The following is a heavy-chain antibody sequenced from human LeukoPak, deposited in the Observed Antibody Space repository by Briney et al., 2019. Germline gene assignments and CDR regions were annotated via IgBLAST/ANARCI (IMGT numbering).Heavy chain of an antibody. Sequence: GGSLTLSCAASGFSISIFWVGWGRPPPGEGRGWGAPINKDGSDKYYVDSVKGRFTISRDNAKNSLYLQMNSLRAEDTAVYYCATQRAVVRGVRDAFDIWGQGTMVTVSS. J-gene: IGHJ3*02. D-gene: IGHD3-10*01. V-gene: IGHV3-7*01. CDR2: INKDGSDK. CDR1: GFSISIFW. CDR3: ATQRAVVRGVRDAFDI.